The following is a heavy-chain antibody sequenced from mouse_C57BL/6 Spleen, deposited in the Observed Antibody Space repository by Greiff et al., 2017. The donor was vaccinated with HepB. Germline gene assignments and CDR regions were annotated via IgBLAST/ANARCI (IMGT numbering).Heavy chain of an antibody. CDR3: ARSRDLDGNPFDY. J-gene: IGHJ2*01. CDR1: GYAFSSYW. CDR2: IYPGDGDT. D-gene: IGHD2-1*01. Sequence: QVQLKESGAELVKPGASVKISCKASGYAFSSYWMNWVKQRPGKGLEWIGQIYPGDGDTNYNGKFKGKATLTADKSSSTAYLQLSSLTSEDSAVYFCARSRDLDGNPFDYWGQGTTLTVSS. V-gene: IGHV1-80*01.